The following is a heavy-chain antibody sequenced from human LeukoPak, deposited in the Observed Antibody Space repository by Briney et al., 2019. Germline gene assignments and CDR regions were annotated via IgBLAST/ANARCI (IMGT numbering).Heavy chain of an antibody. D-gene: IGHD6-19*01. CDR3: ARGSGWHYYYYYMDV. CDR1: GGSISSYH. CDR2: FYYSGST. Sequence: KASETLSLTCSVSGGSISSYHWSWIRQPRGRGLEWIGYFYYSGSTNYNPSLKSRDTISVDTSKSQVSLKLSSVTAADTAVYYCARGSGWHYYYYYMDVWGKGTTVTVSS. J-gene: IGHJ6*03. V-gene: IGHV4-59*01.